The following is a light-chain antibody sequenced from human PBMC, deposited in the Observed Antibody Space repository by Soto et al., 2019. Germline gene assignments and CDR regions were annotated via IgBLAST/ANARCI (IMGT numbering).Light chain of an antibody. CDR3: QQYNGYGR. CDR2: KAS. V-gene: IGKV1-5*03. CDR1: QSISTW. Sequence: DIQMTQYPSTLSASVGDRVTITCRASQSISTWLAWYQQKPGKAPKLLIYKASSLESGVPSRFSGSGSGTEFTLTISGLQPDDFATYYCQQYNGYGRFGQGTKVDIK. J-gene: IGKJ1*01.